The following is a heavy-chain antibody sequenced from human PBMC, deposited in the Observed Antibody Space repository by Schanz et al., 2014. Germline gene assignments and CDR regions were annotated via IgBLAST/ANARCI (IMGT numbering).Heavy chain of an antibody. V-gene: IGHV1-2*04. CDR2: INPNSGTT. CDR3: ARDGVDAAAGGNY. D-gene: IGHD6-13*01. J-gene: IGHJ4*02. CDR1: GYTFTGYY. Sequence: QVQLVQSGAEVKKPGASVKVSCKASGYTFTGYYMHWVRQAPGQGLEWMGWINPNSGTTNYAQKFQGWVAMTRDTSTSTVYMELSSLRSEDTAVYYCARDGVDAAAGGNYWGQGTLVTVSS.